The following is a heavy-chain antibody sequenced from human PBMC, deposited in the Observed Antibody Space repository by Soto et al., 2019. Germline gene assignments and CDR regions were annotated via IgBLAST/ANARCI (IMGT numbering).Heavy chain of an antibody. Sequence: ASVKVSCKASGGTFSSYAISWVRQAPGQGLEWMGRIIPILGIANYAQKFQGRVTITADKSTSTAYMELSSLRSEDTAVYYCARDRCGGDCYSEEVWFDPWGQGTLVTVSS. CDR3: ARDRCGGDCYSEEVWFDP. D-gene: IGHD2-21*02. CDR1: GGTFSSYA. V-gene: IGHV1-69*04. CDR2: IIPILGIA. J-gene: IGHJ5*02.